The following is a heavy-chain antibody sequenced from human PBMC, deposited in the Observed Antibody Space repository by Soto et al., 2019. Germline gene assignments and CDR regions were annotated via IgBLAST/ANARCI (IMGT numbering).Heavy chain of an antibody. Sequence: QVHLQESGPGLVKPSQTLSLTCIVSGGSISSDDHYWSWIRQPPGKGLEWIGYIYHSGTTHSNPSLESRLFISLDTSKNQFSLQLTSVTAADTAVYYCAIPRSRWNIDYWGQGTLVTVSS. CDR3: AIPRSRWNIDY. V-gene: IGHV4-30-4*01. J-gene: IGHJ4*02. D-gene: IGHD6-13*01. CDR2: IYHSGTT. CDR1: GGSISSDDHY.